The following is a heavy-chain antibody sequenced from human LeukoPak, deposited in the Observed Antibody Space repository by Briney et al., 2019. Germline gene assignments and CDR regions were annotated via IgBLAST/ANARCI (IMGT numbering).Heavy chain of an antibody. Sequence: GASVKVSCKASGGTFSSYAISWVRQAPGQGLEWMGRIIPILGIANYAQKFQGRVTITADKSTSTAYMELSSLRSEDTAVYYCARESEVDTAMVHLDYWGQGTLVTVSS. J-gene: IGHJ4*02. V-gene: IGHV1-69*04. CDR3: ARESEVDTAMVHLDY. CDR2: IIPILGIA. CDR1: GGTFSSYA. D-gene: IGHD5-18*01.